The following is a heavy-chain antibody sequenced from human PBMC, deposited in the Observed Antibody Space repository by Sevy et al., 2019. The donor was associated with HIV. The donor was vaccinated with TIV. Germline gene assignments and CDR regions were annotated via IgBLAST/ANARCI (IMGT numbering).Heavy chain of an antibody. Sequence: GGSLRLSCAASGFSYSSYGMHWVRQAPGKGLEWVAYIQYDGSNKDYADSVKGRVTISRDNSKNTLDLQMNSLRVEDTAVYYCVKEGGGEGVDHWGQGTLVTVSS. J-gene: IGHJ4*02. CDR3: VKEGGGEGVDH. D-gene: IGHD2-21*01. CDR2: IQYDGSNK. CDR1: GFSYSSYG. V-gene: IGHV3-30*02.